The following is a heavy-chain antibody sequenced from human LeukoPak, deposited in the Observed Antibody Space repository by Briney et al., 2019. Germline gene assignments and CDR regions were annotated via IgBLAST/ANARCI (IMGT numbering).Heavy chain of an antibody. V-gene: IGHV3-7*01. CDR3: ARAIDYGYPGGY. Sequence: GGSLRLSCAASGFTFSGFWMSWVRQAPGKGLEWVANIKQDGTEKYYVDSVKGRFTVSRDNAKNSLYLQMNSLRAEDTAVYYCARAIDYGYPGGYWGQGTLVTVSS. J-gene: IGHJ4*02. D-gene: IGHD4-17*01. CDR2: IKQDGTEK. CDR1: GFTFSGFW.